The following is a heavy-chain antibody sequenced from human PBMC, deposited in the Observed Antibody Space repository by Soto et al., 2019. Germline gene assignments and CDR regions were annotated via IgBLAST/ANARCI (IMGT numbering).Heavy chain of an antibody. CDR1: GFNFSNYG. J-gene: IGHJ5*02. Sequence: QVHLVESGGGVVQPEKSLRLSCGVSGFNFSNYGMHWVRQPPGKGLEWVAIIANDGGRKYYADSVEGRFTVSRDNSKNTLFLQMNNLRPEDTAVYYCATTTVVAAAGFDPWGRGTQVIVSS. CDR2: IANDGGRK. CDR3: ATTTVVAAAGFDP. D-gene: IGHD2-15*01. V-gene: IGHV3-30*03.